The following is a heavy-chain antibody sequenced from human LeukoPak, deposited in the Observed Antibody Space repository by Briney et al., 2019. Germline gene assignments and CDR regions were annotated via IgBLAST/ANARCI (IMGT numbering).Heavy chain of an antibody. V-gene: IGHV3-33*08. CDR3: TRDPPSSGWSFDY. D-gene: IGHD6-19*01. CDR1: GFTFDDYA. CDR2: IWFDGKNT. J-gene: IGHJ4*02. Sequence: GRSLRLSCAASGFTFDDYAMHWVRQAPAKGLEWVAMIWFDGKNTHYVDSVKGRFTISRDNSKNTVDLRMNSLRAEDTAVYYCTRDPPSSGWSFDYWGQGTLVTVSS.